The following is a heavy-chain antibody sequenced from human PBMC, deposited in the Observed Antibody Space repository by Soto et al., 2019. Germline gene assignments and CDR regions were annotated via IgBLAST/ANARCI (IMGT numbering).Heavy chain of an antibody. CDR2: INAGNGIT. CDR3: ARDFEILTGYSFDY. CDR1: GYTFTSYA. Sequence: QVQLVQSGAEVKKPGASVKVSCKASGYTFTSYAMHWVRQAPGQRREWMGWINAGNGITKYSQKFQGRVTITRDESASTGYMELSRLRSEATAVYYCARDFEILTGYSFDYWGQGTLVTVSS. D-gene: IGHD3-9*01. J-gene: IGHJ4*02. V-gene: IGHV1-3*01.